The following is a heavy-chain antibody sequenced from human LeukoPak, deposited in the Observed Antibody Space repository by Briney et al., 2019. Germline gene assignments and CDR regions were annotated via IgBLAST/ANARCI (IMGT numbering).Heavy chain of an antibody. CDR3: VKDGHSVTIFDY. J-gene: IGHJ4*02. V-gene: IGHV3-30*18. CDR1: GFTFSTYV. D-gene: IGHD4-17*01. Sequence: PGGSLRLSCAASGFTFSTYVMNWVRQAPGKGLEWVAVISFDGRNKYFGDSVKGRFSISRDNSKNTLSLQMNSLRPEDTAVYYCVKDGHSVTIFDYWGRGTLVTVSS. CDR2: ISFDGRNK.